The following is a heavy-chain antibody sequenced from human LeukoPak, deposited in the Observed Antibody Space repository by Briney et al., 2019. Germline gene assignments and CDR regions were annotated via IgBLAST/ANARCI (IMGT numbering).Heavy chain of an antibody. J-gene: IGHJ4*02. D-gene: IGHD3-9*01. Sequence: SETLSLTCKVSGGSISSSSYYWGWIRQPPGKGLEWIGSIYYNGSTNYNPSLKSRVTISVDTSKNQFSLKLSSVTAADTAVYYCARLGYYDILTGYRATFDYWGQGTLVTVSS. CDR3: ARLGYYDILTGYRATFDY. CDR1: GGSISSSSYY. V-gene: IGHV4-39*07. CDR2: IYYNGST.